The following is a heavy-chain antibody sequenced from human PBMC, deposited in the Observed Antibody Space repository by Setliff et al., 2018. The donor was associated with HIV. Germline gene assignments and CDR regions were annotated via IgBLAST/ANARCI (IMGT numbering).Heavy chain of an antibody. J-gene: IGHJ6*03. CDR1: GGTFSRYA. D-gene: IGHD2-15*01. CDR3: ARGLPDEVVAATTRFYYYYMDV. V-gene: IGHV1-69*13. CDR2: IIPIFSTA. Sequence: SVKVSCKASGGTFSRYAISWVRQAPGQGLEWSGGIIPIFSTANYAQKFQGRVTITADESTSTAYMELSSLRSGDTAVYYCARGLPDEVVAATTRFYYYYMDVWGKVTTVTVS.